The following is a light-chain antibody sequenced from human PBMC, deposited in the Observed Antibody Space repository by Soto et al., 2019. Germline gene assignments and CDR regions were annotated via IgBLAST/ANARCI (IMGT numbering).Light chain of an antibody. Sequence: DIQMTQSPSSLSASVGDRVTITCRASQSISNYLNWYQQKPGRAPKLLIYAASSLQSGGPSRFSGSGSGTDFTLTISSLQPEDFATYYCQQTHSAPPAFGQGTKLGI. CDR1: QSISNY. J-gene: IGKJ2*01. V-gene: IGKV1-39*01. CDR2: AAS. CDR3: QQTHSAPPA.